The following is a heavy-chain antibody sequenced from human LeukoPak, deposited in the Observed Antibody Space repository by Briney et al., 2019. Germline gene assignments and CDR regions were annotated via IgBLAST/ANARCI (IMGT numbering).Heavy chain of an antibody. D-gene: IGHD6-19*01. CDR1: GGSFSGYY. J-gene: IGHJ4*02. Sequence: SETLSLTCAVYGGSFSGYYWSWIRQPPGKGLEWIGEINHSGSTNYNPSLKSRVTISVDTSKNQFSLKLSSVTAADTAVYYCARAGYSSGWFNYFDYWGQGNLVTVSS. V-gene: IGHV4-34*01. CDR3: ARAGYSSGWFNYFDY. CDR2: INHSGST.